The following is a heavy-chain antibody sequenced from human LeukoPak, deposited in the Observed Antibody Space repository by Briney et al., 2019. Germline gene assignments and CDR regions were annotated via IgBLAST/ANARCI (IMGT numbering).Heavy chain of an antibody. J-gene: IGHJ5*02. V-gene: IGHV3-23*01. D-gene: IGHD2-8*01. CDR2: ISGSGGST. CDR1: GFTFSSYA. CDR3: AKEASYCTNGVCYSRIFDT. Sequence: GGSLGLSCAASGFTFSSYAMSWVRQAPGKGLEWDSAISGSGGSTFYADSVKGRFTMSRDNSKNTLYLQMNSLRAEDTAVYYCAKEASYCTNGVCYSRIFDTWGQGTLVTVSS.